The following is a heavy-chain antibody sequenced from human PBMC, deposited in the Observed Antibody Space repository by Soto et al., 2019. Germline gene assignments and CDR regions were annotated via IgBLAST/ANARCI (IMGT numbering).Heavy chain of an antibody. CDR2: VSQSEGT. J-gene: IGHJ4*02. CDR3: ARAMDHSKSGY. Sequence: SETLSLTCAVSGGSLSDYYLSWIRQSPGKGLEWIGEVSQSEGTNYNPSLKSRVTISTDMSKNQFSLKLSAVTDADTAVYYCARAMDHSKSGYWAQGTLVTVSS. D-gene: IGHD4-4*01. V-gene: IGHV4-34*01. CDR1: GGSLSDYY.